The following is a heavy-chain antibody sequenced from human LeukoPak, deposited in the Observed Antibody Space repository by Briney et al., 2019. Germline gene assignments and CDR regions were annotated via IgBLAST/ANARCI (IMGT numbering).Heavy chain of an antibody. CDR3: ARSGMVTDFDY. J-gene: IGHJ4*02. Sequence: GASVKVSCKASGYTFTGNYMHWVRQAPGQGLEWMGWINPKSGGTNCAQKFQGRVTMTRDTSISTAYMELSRLRSDDTAVYYCARSGMVTDFDYWGQGTLVTVSS. CDR2: INPKSGGT. CDR1: GYTFTGNY. V-gene: IGHV1-2*02. D-gene: IGHD5-18*01.